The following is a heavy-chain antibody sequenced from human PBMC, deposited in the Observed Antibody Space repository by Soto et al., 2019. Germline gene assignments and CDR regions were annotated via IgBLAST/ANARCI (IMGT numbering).Heavy chain of an antibody. Sequence: SVKVSCKASGFTFTSSAVQWVRQARGQRLEWIGWIVVGSGNTNYAQKFQERVTITRDMSTSTAYMELSSLRSEDTAVYYCAADPSTDYYDSSGYSTWSLDYWG. J-gene: IGHJ4*01. CDR1: GFTFTSSA. CDR3: AADPSTDYYDSSGYSTWSLDY. V-gene: IGHV1-58*01. CDR2: IVVGSGNT. D-gene: IGHD3-22*01.